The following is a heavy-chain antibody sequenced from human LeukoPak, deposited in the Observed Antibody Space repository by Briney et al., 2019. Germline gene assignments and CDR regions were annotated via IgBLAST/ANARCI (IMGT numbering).Heavy chain of an antibody. CDR2: IYTSVST. D-gene: IGHD3-3*01. CDR1: GGSISSYY. CDR3: ARSATYYDFWSGFVFDY. J-gene: IGHJ4*02. V-gene: IGHV4-4*07. Sequence: SETLSLTCTVAGGSISSYYWSWIRQPAGKGLEWIGRIYTSVSTNYNPSLKSRVTMSADTSKNQFSLKLSSVTAADTAVYYCARSATYYDFWSGFVFDYWGQGTLVTVSS.